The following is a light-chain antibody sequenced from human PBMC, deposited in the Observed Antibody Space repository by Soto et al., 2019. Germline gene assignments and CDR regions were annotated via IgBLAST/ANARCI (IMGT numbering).Light chain of an antibody. CDR1: QSVDTL. CDR2: DAS. Sequence: VMTQSPGTLSVSPGERATLSCRASQSVDTLLAWYQQSPGQAPRLLISDASTRATGVSARFSGSGSGTEFTLTISSLQSEDSALYYCQQYQYWPPRTFGQGTKVEI. V-gene: IGKV3-15*01. J-gene: IGKJ1*01. CDR3: QQYQYWPPRT.